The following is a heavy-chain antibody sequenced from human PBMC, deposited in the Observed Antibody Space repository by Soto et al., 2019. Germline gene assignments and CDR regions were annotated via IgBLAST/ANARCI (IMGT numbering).Heavy chain of an antibody. Sequence: SGPTLVNPTQTLTLTCTFSGFSLSTSGMCVSWIRQSPGKALEWLALIDWEDDKYYSTSLKTRLTISKDTSKNQVVLSVTNMDPVDTATYYCARPPRGGRLDGYNFREAFDIWGQGTVVTVSS. CDR2: IDWEDDK. J-gene: IGHJ3*02. D-gene: IGHD5-12*01. CDR1: GFSLSTSGMC. CDR3: ARPPRGGRLDGYNFREAFDI. V-gene: IGHV2-70*01.